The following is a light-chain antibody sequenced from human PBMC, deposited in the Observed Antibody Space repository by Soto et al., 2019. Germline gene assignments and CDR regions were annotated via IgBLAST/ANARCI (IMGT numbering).Light chain of an antibody. CDR1: QSVSSD. Sequence: EIVMTQSPATLSVSPAERATLSCRASQSVSSDLAWYPKKPGQAPRLLIYGASTRATGIPDRVSGSGSGTEVTLTINSLQSEDFAVYDGQQYNNWPRTFGQGTKVDIK. CDR3: QQYNNWPRT. J-gene: IGKJ1*01. CDR2: GAS. V-gene: IGKV3-15*01.